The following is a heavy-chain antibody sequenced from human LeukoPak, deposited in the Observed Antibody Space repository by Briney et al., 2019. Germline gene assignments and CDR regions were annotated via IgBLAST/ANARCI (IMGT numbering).Heavy chain of an antibody. CDR3: ARRYHYDTSAYYYGFNH. CDR1: VYTFTDYY. J-gene: IGHJ4*02. D-gene: IGHD3-22*01. CDR2: INPNGGGT. V-gene: IGHV1-2*02. Sequence: ASVKVSCKVSVYTFTDYYMHWVRQAPGQGLEWMGWINPNGGGTNYAQKFQGRVTMTRDTSFNTGYMELSSLRSDDTAVYYCARRYHYDTSAYYYGFNHWGQGTLVTVSS.